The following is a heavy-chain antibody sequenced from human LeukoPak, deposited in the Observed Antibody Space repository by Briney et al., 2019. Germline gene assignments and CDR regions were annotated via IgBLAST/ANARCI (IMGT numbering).Heavy chain of an antibody. CDR1: GYTFTSYG. CDR3: ARDGLVDIVVVPAAHYYYYYYMDV. Sequence: ASVKVSCKASGYTFTSYGISWVRQVPGQGLEWMGWISAYNGNTNYAQKLQGRVTMSTDTSTSTAYMVLRSPRSDDTAVYYCARDGLVDIVVVPAAHYYYYYYMDVWGKGTTVTVSS. J-gene: IGHJ6*03. CDR2: ISAYNGNT. V-gene: IGHV1-18*01. D-gene: IGHD2-2*01.